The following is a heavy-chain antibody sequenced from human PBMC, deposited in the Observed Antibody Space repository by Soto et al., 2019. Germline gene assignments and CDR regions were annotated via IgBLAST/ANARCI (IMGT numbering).Heavy chain of an antibody. Sequence: GGSLRLSCAASGFTFRSYGMHWVRQAPGKGLEWLAVISNDGTNKYLADSVKGRLTLSRDNSRNTLSLEINNLRPEDTAVYYCGKDTLDCSGGDCPLYYYYGMDVWGQGTTVPVSS. V-gene: IGHV3-30*18. J-gene: IGHJ6*02. D-gene: IGHD2-15*01. CDR1: GFTFRSYG. CDR2: ISNDGTNK. CDR3: GKDTLDCSGGDCPLYYYYGMDV.